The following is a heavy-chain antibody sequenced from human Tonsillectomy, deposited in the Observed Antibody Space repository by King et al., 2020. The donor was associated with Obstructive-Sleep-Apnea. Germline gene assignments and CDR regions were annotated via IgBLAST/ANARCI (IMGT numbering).Heavy chain of an antibody. V-gene: IGHV3-30*04. D-gene: IGHD2-2*01. J-gene: IGHJ4*02. Sequence: VQLVESGGGVVQPGRSLRLSCAASGFTFSYYNMPWVRQAPGKGLEWVAVISPDGTLKYDADYVEGRVTIARDNSKSTVYLQMNSLRDEATAVYYCARGGIVVSPAAPIMDYWGQGSLVTVSS. CDR1: GFTFSYYN. CDR2: ISPDGTLK. CDR3: ARGGIVVSPAAPIMDY.